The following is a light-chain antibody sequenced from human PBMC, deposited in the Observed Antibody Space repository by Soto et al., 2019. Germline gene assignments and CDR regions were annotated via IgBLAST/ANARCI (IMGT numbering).Light chain of an antibody. CDR1: QSVSSN. CDR2: GAS. V-gene: IGKV3-15*01. CDR3: PHYNHWPPWT. Sequence: EIVMAQSPATLSVSPGERATLSCRASQSVSSNLAWYQQKPGQAPRLLIYGASTRATGIPARFSGSGSGTEFTLTISSLQSEDFAVYYCPHYNHWPPWTFGQGTKVDIK. J-gene: IGKJ1*01.